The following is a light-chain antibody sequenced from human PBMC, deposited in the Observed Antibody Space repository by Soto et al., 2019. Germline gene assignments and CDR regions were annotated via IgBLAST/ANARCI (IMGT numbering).Light chain of an antibody. Sequence: DVVMTQSPLSLSVTLGQPATISCRTSQGLVYSDGNTFMNWFHQRPGQSPRSLIYQVSNRDSGVPDRFSGSGSCTDYTLTISRVEADDVAIYYCLHATNWPRTFGGGTKVEIK. CDR3: LHATNWPRT. CDR1: QGLVYSDGNTF. V-gene: IGKV2-30*01. J-gene: IGKJ4*01. CDR2: QVS.